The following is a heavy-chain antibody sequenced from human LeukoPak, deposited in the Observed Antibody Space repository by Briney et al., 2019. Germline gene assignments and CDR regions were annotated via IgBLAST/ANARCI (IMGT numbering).Heavy chain of an antibody. CDR3: ARGGGYDGLYFDY. D-gene: IGHD6-19*01. Sequence: GGSLRLSCAASGFTFSSYGMHWVRQAPGKGLEWVAFIRYDGSNKYYADSVKGRFTISRDNSKNTLYLQMNSLRAEDAAVYYCARGGGYDGLYFDYWGQGTLVTVPS. CDR2: IRYDGSNK. CDR1: GFTFSSYG. J-gene: IGHJ4*02. V-gene: IGHV3-30*02.